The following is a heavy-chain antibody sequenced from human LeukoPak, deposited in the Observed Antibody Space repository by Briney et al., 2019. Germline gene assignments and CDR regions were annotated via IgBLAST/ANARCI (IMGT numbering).Heavy chain of an antibody. CDR2: IYYNGGT. Sequence: SETLSLTCTVSGGSISSGSYYWSWIRQPAGKGLEWIGYIYYNGGTQYNPSLKSRVTMSVDTSKNQFSLKVNSVTAADTAEYYCARYYCSGGTCFHFDYWGQGILVTVSS. J-gene: IGHJ4*02. CDR1: GGSISSGSYY. V-gene: IGHV4-61*10. D-gene: IGHD2-15*01. CDR3: ARYYCSGGTCFHFDY.